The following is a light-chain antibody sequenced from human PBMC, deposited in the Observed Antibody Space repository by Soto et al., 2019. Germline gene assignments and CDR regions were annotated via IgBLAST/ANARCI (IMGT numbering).Light chain of an antibody. CDR3: QQSDT. V-gene: IGKV3-20*01. J-gene: IGKJ5*01. CDR1: QSVRSNY. CDR2: GAS. Sequence: LTPSALPLSLPPGERATLSWRASQSVRSNYLAWYQQTLGQAPRLLIYGASSRATGIPDRFSGSGAGTDFTLTIRSLEPEDFAVYYCQQSDTFGLGTRLEIK.